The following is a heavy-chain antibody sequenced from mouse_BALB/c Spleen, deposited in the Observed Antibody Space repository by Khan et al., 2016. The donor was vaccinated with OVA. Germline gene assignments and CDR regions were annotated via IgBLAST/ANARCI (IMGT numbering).Heavy chain of an antibody. CDR3: AEGYWAY. Sequence: EVMLVESGGGLVQPGGSRKLSCAASGFTFSSFGMHWVRQAPEKGLEWVAYISSGSSAIYYADTVKGRFTISSDNPKNTLFLQMTIIRSEDTAMNYCAEGYWAYWGQGTLVTVSA. CDR1: GFTFSSFG. CDR2: ISSGSSAI. D-gene: IGHD2-3*01. J-gene: IGHJ3*01. V-gene: IGHV5-17*02.